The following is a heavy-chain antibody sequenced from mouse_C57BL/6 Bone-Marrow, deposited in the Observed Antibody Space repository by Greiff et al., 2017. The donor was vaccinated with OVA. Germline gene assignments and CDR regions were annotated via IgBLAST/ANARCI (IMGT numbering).Heavy chain of an antibody. CDR3: ARDGYPRYWYYDV. CDR2: IHPNSGST. D-gene: IGHD1-1*01. CDR1: GYTFTSYW. J-gene: IGHJ1*03. V-gene: IGHV1-64*01. Sequence: QVQLQQPGAELVKPGASVKLSCKASGYTFTSYWMHWVKQRPGQGLEWIGMIHPNSGSTNYNEKFKSKATLTVDKSSSTAYMQLSSLTSEDSAVYYCARDGYPRYWYYDVWGTGTTVTVAS.